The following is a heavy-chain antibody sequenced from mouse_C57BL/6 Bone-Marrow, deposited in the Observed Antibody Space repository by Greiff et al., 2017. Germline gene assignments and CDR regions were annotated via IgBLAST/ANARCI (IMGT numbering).Heavy chain of an antibody. D-gene: IGHD1-2*01. J-gene: IGHJ2*01. Sequence: ESGPGLVKPSQSLSLTCSVTGYSITSGYYWNWIRQFPGNKLEWMGYISYDGSNNYNPSLKNRISITRDTSKNQFFLKLNSVTTEDTATYYCALLRPPYYFDYWGQGTTLTVSS. CDR2: ISYDGSN. V-gene: IGHV3-6*01. CDR1: GYSITSGYY. CDR3: ALLRPPYYFDY.